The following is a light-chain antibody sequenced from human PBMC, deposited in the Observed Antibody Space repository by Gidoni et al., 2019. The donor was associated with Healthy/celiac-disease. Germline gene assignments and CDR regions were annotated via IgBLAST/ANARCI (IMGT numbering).Light chain of an antibody. V-gene: IGLV2-23*02. CDR1: SSDVGMYNL. Sequence: QSALSQPDYESGCPGPSITISCTGTSSDVGMYNLVSWYQQPPGKAPKLMIYEVSKRPSGVSNRFSGSKSGNTASLTIAGLQAEDEADYYCCSYAGSSTWVFGGGTKLTVL. CDR3: CSYAGSSTWV. J-gene: IGLJ3*02. CDR2: EVS.